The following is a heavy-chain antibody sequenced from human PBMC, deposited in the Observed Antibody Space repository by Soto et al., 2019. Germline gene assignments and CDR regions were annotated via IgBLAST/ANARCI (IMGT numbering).Heavy chain of an antibody. J-gene: IGHJ3*02. CDR3: AREAVEGYATAFDI. Sequence: SVKVSCKASGGTFSSYTISRVRQAPGQGLEWMGRIIPILGIANYAQKFQGRVTITADKSTSTAYMELSSLRSEDTAVYYCAREAVEGYATAFDIWGQGTMVTVSS. D-gene: IGHD5-12*01. CDR2: IIPILGIA. CDR1: GGTFSSYT. V-gene: IGHV1-69*04.